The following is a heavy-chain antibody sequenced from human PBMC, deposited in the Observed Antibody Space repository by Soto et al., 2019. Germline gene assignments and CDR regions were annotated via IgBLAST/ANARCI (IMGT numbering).Heavy chain of an antibody. V-gene: IGHV4-59*01. CDR1: GGSISSYY. CDR3: ARKGYNYDY. CDR2: IFYSGST. Sequence: PSETLSLTCTVSGGSISSYYWSWIRQPPGKGLEWIGYIFYSGSTNYNPSLKSRVTISVDTSKNQLSLKLSSVTAADTAVYYCARKGYNYDYWGQGTLVTVSS. J-gene: IGHJ4*02. D-gene: IGHD5-18*01.